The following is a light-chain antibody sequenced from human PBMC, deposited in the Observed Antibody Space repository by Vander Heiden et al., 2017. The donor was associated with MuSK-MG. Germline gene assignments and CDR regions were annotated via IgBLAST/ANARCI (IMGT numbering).Light chain of an antibody. V-gene: IGLV2-14*03. CDR2: DVT. Sequence: QSALTQPASVSGSPGQSITISCTGTSSDVGRYNYVSWYQHNPGKAPRLLIYDVTARPAQISKRFSGFKSGNTASLTISGLQPEDEADYYCISYTSINTLVFGTGTKVTV. CDR3: ISYTSINTLV. CDR1: SSDVGRYNY. J-gene: IGLJ1*01.